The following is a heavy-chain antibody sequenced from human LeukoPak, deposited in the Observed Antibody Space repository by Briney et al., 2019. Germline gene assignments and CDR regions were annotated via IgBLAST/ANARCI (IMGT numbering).Heavy chain of an antibody. CDR2: IYYSGST. Sequence: PSETLSLTCTVSGGSISSYYWSWIRQPPAKGLEWIGYIYYSGSTNYNPSLKSRVTLSVDMSKNELSLTLKSVTAADTALYYCARGFGSGTSPIDLWGQGALVTVSS. D-gene: IGHD3-10*01. CDR3: ARGFGSGTSPIDL. J-gene: IGHJ5*02. V-gene: IGHV4-59*12. CDR1: GGSISSYY.